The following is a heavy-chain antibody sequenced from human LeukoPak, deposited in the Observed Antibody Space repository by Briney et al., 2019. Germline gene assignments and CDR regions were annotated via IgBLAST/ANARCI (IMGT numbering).Heavy chain of an antibody. D-gene: IGHD2-8*02. V-gene: IGHV3-23*01. Sequence: GGSLRLSCAASGFTFSTFAMIWVRQPPGKGLEWVSSIFPSGGEIHYADSVRGRFTVSRDNSKSTLSLQMNSLRAEDTAIYYCATYRQVLLPFESWGQGTLVTVSS. CDR2: IFPSGGEI. J-gene: IGHJ4*02. CDR1: GFTFSTFA. CDR3: ATYRQVLLPFES.